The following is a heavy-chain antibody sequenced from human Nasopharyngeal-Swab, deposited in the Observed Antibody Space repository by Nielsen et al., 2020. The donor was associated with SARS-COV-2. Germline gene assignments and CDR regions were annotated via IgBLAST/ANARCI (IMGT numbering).Heavy chain of an antibody. J-gene: IGHJ4*02. CDR1: GFTFSSYG. CDR2: ISYDGSNK. CDR3: AKGEWYQSPSDVFDY. V-gene: IGHV3-30*18. D-gene: IGHD3-3*01. Sequence: LSLTCAASGFTFSSYGMHWVRQAPGKGLEWVAVISYDGSNKYYADSVKGRFTISRDNSKNTLYLQMNSLRAEDTAVYYCAKGEWYQSPSDVFDYWGQGTLVTVSS.